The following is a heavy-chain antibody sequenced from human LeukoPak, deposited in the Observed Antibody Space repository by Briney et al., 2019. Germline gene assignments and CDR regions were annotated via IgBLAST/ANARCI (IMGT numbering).Heavy chain of an antibody. CDR1: GYTFTSYD. V-gene: IGHV1-8*03. Sequence: ASVKVSCKASGYTFTSYDINWVRQATGQGLEWMGWMNPNSGNTGYAQKFQGRVTITRNTSISTAYMELSSLRSEDTAVYYCARTPRAARPSLYYFDYWGQGTLVTVSS. J-gene: IGHJ4*02. CDR2: MNPNSGNT. D-gene: IGHD6-6*01. CDR3: ARTPRAARPSLYYFDY.